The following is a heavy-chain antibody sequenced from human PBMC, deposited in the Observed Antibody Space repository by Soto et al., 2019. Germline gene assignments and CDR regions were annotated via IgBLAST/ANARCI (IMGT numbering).Heavy chain of an antibody. V-gene: IGHV3-23*01. CDR1: GFTFSSYA. J-gene: IGHJ4*02. Sequence: GGSLRLSCAASGFTFSSYAMSWVRQAPGKGLEWVSGISASGGETSYADSVKGRFSISRDNSKNTVYLEVNSLRVEDTAVYFCAKKNAGSNPFDDWGQGTLVTVSS. D-gene: IGHD3-10*01. CDR3: AKKNAGSNPFDD. CDR2: ISASGGET.